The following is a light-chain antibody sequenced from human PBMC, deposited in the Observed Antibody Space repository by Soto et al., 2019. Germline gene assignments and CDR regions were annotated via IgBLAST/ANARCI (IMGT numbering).Light chain of an antibody. Sequence: EIVLTQSPATLSLSPGERATLSCRASQSVSSNLAWYQQKPGQAPRLLLYDASNRATGIPARFSGSGSGTDFTLTISSLEPEDFAVYYCQQYNNWPSATFGGGTKVDIK. CDR3: QQYNNWPSAT. CDR2: DAS. CDR1: QSVSSN. J-gene: IGKJ4*01. V-gene: IGKV3-11*01.